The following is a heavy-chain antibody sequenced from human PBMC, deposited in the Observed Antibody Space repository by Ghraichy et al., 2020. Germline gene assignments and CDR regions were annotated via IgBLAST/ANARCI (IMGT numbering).Heavy chain of an antibody. CDR3: ARSVYDTSGYYYRD. D-gene: IGHD3-22*01. Sequence: SETLSLTCTVSGGSVSSGSYYWSWIRQPPGKGLEWIGYIYYSGSTNYNPSLKSRVTISVDTSKNQFSLKLSSVTAADTAVYYCARSVYDTSGYYYRDWGQGILVTVSS. CDR2: IYYSGST. J-gene: IGHJ4*02. V-gene: IGHV4-61*01. CDR1: GGSVSSGSYY.